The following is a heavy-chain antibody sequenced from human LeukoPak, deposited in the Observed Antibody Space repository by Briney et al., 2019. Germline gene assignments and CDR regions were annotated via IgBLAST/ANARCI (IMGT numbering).Heavy chain of an antibody. CDR2: IKEDGSEQ. J-gene: IGHJ6*03. V-gene: IGHV3-7*01. D-gene: IGHD6-13*01. CDR1: EFTFSSYW. Sequence: GGSLRLSCGASEFTFSSYWMSWVRQAPGKGLEWVANIKEDGSEQYYVDSVKGRFTVSRDNAKNSLYLQMNSLRAEDTAVCYCARDPGIAAAGYYYYYYMDVWGKGTTVTVSS. CDR3: ARDPGIAAAGYYYYYYMDV.